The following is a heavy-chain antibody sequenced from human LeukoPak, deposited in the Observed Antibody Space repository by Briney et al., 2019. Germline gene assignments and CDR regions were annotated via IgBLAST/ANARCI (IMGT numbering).Heavy chain of an antibody. CDR2: INHSGST. Sequence: SETLSLTCTVSGGSVSSGSYYWSWIRQPPGKGLEWIGEINHSGSTNYNPSLKSRVTISVDTSKNQFSLKLSSVTAADTAVYYCARLSFGPLSYYYYYGMDVWGQGTTVTVSS. D-gene: IGHD2/OR15-2a*01. CDR1: GGSVSSGSYY. CDR3: ARLSFGPLSYYYYYGMDV. V-gene: IGHV4-39*07. J-gene: IGHJ6*02.